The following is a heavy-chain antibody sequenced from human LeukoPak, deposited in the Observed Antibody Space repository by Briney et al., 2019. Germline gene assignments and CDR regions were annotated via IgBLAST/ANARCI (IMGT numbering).Heavy chain of an antibody. J-gene: IGHJ3*02. Sequence: GGSLRLSCAASGFTFSSYGMHWVRQAPGKGLEWVAVIWYDGSNKYYADSVKGRFTISRDNSKNTLYLQMNSLRAEDTAVYYCARDYAWWLTDYDAFDIWGQGTMVTVSS. CDR2: IWYDGSNK. CDR1: GFTFSSYG. D-gene: IGHD2-15*01. V-gene: IGHV3-33*01. CDR3: ARDYAWWLTDYDAFDI.